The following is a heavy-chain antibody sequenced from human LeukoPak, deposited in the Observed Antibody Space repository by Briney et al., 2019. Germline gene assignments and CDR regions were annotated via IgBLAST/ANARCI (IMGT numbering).Heavy chain of an antibody. CDR2: ISYYGSNK. J-gene: IGHJ4*02. V-gene: IGHV3-30-3*02. Sequence: PGGSLRLSCAASGFTFSSYAMHWVRQAPGKGLEWVAVISYYGSNKYYADSVKGRFTISRDNYKNTLYLQMNSLRAEDTAVYYCEKFGSKVVIDYWGQGTLVTVSS. CDR1: GFTFSSYA. D-gene: IGHD2-21*01. CDR3: EKFGSKVVIDY.